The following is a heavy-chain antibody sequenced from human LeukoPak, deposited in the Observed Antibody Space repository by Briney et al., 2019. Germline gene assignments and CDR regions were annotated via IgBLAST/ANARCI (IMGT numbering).Heavy chain of an antibody. CDR2: IYCSGST. Sequence: PSETLSLTCTVSGGSISSYYWSCIRQPPGKGLEWIGYIYCSGSTKYNPSLKSRVTISVDTSKNQFSLKLSSVTAADTAVYYCARESYDSSRGFDYWGQGPLVTVSS. D-gene: IGHD3-22*01. V-gene: IGHV4-59*01. CDR1: GGSISSYY. J-gene: IGHJ4*02. CDR3: ARESYDSSRGFDY.